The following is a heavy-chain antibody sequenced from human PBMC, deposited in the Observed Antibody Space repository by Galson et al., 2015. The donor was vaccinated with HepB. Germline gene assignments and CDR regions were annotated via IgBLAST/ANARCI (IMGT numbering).Heavy chain of an antibody. J-gene: IGHJ3*02. CDR3: ALTVWSRSYARNGASTDGFHI. V-gene: IGHV5-51*01. CDR1: TYSFSTYW. Sequence: QSGAEVKKPGESLKISCKGSTYSFSTYWIGWVRQMPGKGLEWMGIISPGDSDTRYSPSFQGQVTISVDKSISTAYLQWSSLKASDTAIYYCALTVWSRSYARNGASTDGFHIWGQGTMVTVSS. D-gene: IGHD3-3*01. CDR2: ISPGDSDT.